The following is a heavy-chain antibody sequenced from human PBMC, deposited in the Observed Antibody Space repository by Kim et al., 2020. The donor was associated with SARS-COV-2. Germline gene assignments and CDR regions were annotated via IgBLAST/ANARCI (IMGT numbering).Heavy chain of an antibody. CDR1: GFTFSSYA. CDR3: AKHPLGLPGQLAFFDY. Sequence: GGSLRLSCAASGFTFSSYAMSWVRQAPGKGLEWVSAISGSGGSTYYADSVKGRFIISRDNSKNTLYLQMNSLRAEDTAVYYCAKHPLGLPGQLAFFDYWGQGTLVTVSS. D-gene: IGHD6-6*01. CDR2: ISGSGGST. J-gene: IGHJ4*02. V-gene: IGHV3-23*01.